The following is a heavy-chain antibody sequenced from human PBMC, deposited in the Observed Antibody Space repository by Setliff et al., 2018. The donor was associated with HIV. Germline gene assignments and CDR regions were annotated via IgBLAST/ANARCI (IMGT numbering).Heavy chain of an antibody. D-gene: IGHD1-26*01. CDR3: ATEGAGGSYQRASALDV. CDR1: AGRFSIFA. V-gene: IGHV1-69*05. CDR2: VMTIFSTT. J-gene: IGHJ3*01. Sequence: SVKVSCKSPAGRFSIFAINWVRQAPGQGLEWMGGVMTIFSTTNYARKFQGRVTITTDESTGTAYMELRNLRSEDTAVYYCATEGAGGSYQRASALDVWGQGTMVTVSS.